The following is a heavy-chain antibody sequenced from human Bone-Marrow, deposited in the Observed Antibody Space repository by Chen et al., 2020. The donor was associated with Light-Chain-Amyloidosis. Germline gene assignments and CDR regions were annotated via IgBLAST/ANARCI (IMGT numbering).Heavy chain of an antibody. CDR1: GITFSSHA. J-gene: IGHJ4*02. CDR2: DSGTIIIT. V-gene: IGHV3-23*01. CDR3: ATRYCSGGSCYSPYFEY. D-gene: IGHD2-15*01. Sequence: EVQLLESGGGLVQPGGSLRLSCVASGITFSSHAMNWVRQAPGKGLEWVSSDSGTIIITYYTDSVKGRFTTSRDNSKNTVYLQMSSLRADDTAVYYCATRYCSGGSCYSPYFEYWGQGTLVTVSS.